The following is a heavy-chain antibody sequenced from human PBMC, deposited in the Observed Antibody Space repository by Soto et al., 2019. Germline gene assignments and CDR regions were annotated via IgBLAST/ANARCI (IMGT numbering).Heavy chain of an antibody. D-gene: IGHD3-9*01. V-gene: IGHV3-23*01. J-gene: IGHJ5*02. CDR2: ISGSGGST. CDR1: GFTFSSYA. CDR3: AKGGTVLTGYPNWFDP. Sequence: EVQLLESGGGLVQPGGSLRLSCAASGFTFSSYAMSWVRQAPGKGLEWVSAISGSGGSTYYADSVKGRFTISRDNSKNTLYLQMNSLRAEDTAVYYCAKGGTVLTGYPNWFDPWGQGTLVTVSS.